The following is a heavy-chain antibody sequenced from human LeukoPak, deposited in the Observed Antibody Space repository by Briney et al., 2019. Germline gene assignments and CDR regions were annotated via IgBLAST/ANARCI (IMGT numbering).Heavy chain of an antibody. V-gene: IGHV4-38-2*02. CDR1: GYSISSGYY. CDR3: ARDIRPEGFDY. J-gene: IGHJ4*02. D-gene: IGHD1-14*01. CDR2: IYHSGST. Sequence: PSETLSLTCTVSGYSISSGYYWGWIRQPPGKGLEWIGSIYHSGSTYYNPSLKSRVTISVDTSKNQFSLKLSSVTAADTAVYYCARDIRPEGFDYWGQGTLVTVSS.